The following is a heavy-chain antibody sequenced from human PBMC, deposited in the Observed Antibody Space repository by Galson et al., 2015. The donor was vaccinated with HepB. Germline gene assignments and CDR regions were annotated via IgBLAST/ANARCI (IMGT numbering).Heavy chain of an antibody. V-gene: IGHV3-30*04. CDR3: VRSRVTMFAVFIIPPDY. CDR2: ISYDGSNK. J-gene: IGHJ4*02. D-gene: IGHD3-3*01. CDR1: GFTFSSYA. Sequence: LRLSCAASGFTFSSYAMHWVRQAPGKGLEWVAVISYDGSNKYYADSVKGRFTISRDNAKNSVYLQMNSLGAEDTAVYYCVRSRVTMFAVFIIPPDYWGQGTLVTVSS.